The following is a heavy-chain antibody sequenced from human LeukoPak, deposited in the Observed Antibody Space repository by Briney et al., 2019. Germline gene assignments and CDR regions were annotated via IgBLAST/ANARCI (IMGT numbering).Heavy chain of an antibody. D-gene: IGHD2-2*02. CDR1: GFTFSSYA. J-gene: IGHJ4*02. Sequence: GGSLRLSCAASGFTFSSYAMSCVRQAPGKGLEWVSAISGSGGSTYYADSVKGRFTISRDNSKNTLYLQMNSLRAEDTAVYYCAKVRSRCSSTSCYIKVWGQGTLVTVSS. V-gene: IGHV3-23*01. CDR2: ISGSGGST. CDR3: AKVRSRCSSTSCYIKV.